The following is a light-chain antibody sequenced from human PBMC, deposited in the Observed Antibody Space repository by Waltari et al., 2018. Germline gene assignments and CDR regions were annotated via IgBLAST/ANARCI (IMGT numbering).Light chain of an antibody. Sequence: SYDLTQPPPVSVSPGQTARITCSGNTLPKQFAYWYQQKPGQAPVLMIYKDSERPSGIPERFSGSSSGTTVMLTISGVQAEDEADYYCQSADNSGTPVVFGGGTKLTVL. CDR2: KDS. V-gene: IGLV3-25*03. J-gene: IGLJ2*01. CDR3: QSADNSGTPVV. CDR1: TLPKQF.